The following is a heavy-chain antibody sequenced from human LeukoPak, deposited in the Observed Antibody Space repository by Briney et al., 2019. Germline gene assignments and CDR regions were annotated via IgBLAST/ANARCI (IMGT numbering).Heavy chain of an antibody. D-gene: IGHD3-10*01. Sequence: PSETLSLTCTVSGGSISSGGYYWGWIRQPPGKGLEWIANIYYSGPTYYDPSLQSRVTISIDTSNNQFPLRLTPVTAADTAVYYCARGVYGLGSYYNFDYWGQGTLVTVSS. CDR1: GGSISSGGYY. CDR3: ARGVYGLGSYYNFDY. J-gene: IGHJ4*02. V-gene: IGHV4-39*06. CDR2: IYYSGPT.